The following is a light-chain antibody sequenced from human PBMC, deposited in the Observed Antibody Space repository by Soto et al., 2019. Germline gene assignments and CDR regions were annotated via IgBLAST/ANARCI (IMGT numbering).Light chain of an antibody. Sequence: PHSLSLSPGSPSSISWRSNKSLLHSNGKNYLDWYLQKPGQSPQLLIYWGFNRASGVPDRFSGSGSGTEFTLTISRLQPEDFATYYCLQFYNCSRTFGQGTKVDIK. J-gene: IGKJ1*01. CDR3: LQFYNCSRT. CDR2: WGF. CDR1: KSLLHSNGKNY. V-gene: IGKV2-28*01.